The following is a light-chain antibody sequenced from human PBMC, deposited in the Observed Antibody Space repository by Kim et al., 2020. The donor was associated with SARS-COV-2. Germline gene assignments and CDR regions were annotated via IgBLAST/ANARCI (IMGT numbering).Light chain of an antibody. CDR2: TAS. CDR1: RGIDRW. Sequence: SASVGDTVTITCRASRGIDRWLAWYQQKPGQAPKLLIHTASNLQRGVPSRFSGTGSGTEFSLTISSLQPEDFATYFCQHAKNCPYTFGQGTKLEIK. CDR3: QHAKNCPYT. J-gene: IGKJ2*01. V-gene: IGKV1D-12*01.